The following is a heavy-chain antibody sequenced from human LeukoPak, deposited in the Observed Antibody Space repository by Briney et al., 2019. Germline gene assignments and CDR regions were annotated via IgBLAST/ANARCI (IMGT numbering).Heavy chain of an antibody. Sequence: ASVKVSCKASEDTFTNYYVHWVRQAPQQGLEWMGVTHPRGGSPSYAQKFEGRVTMTRDTYTSTVYMELSSLSSEDTAVYYCARAGDSSGFPLDYWGQGALVTVSS. D-gene: IGHD3-22*01. CDR3: ARAGDSSGFPLDY. V-gene: IGHV1-46*01. CDR2: THPRGGSP. CDR1: EDTFTNYY. J-gene: IGHJ4*02.